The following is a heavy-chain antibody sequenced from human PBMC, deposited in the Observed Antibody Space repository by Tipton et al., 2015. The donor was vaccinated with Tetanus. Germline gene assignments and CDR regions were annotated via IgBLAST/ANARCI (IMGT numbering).Heavy chain of an antibody. J-gene: IGHJ4*02. V-gene: IGHV3-23*01. Sequence: SLRLSCAATGFTFNIFGMSWVRQAPGKGLEWVSGISRSGDNTFYADSVKGRFTISRDNSKNTLYLQMNSLRAEDAAIYYCATKASPGPRNDYWGQGTLVTVSS. CDR2: ISRSGDNT. D-gene: IGHD1-14*01. CDR3: ATKASPGPRNDY. CDR1: GFTFNIFG.